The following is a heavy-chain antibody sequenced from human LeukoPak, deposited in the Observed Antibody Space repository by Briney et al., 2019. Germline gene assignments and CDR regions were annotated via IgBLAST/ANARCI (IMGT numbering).Heavy chain of an antibody. V-gene: IGHV4-34*01. CDR2: INHSGST. CDR3: ARAKMTWIQLRAYYYGMDV. CDR1: GGSFSGYY. J-gene: IGHJ6*02. Sequence: SETLSLTCAVYGGSFSGYYWSWIRQPPGKGLEWIGEINHSGSTNYNPSLKSRVTISVDTSKNQFSLKLSSVTAADTAVYYCARAKMTWIQLRAYYYGMDVWGQGTTVTVSS. D-gene: IGHD5-18*01.